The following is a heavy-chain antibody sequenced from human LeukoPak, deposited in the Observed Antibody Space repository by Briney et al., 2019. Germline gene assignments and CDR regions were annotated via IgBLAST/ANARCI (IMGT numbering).Heavy chain of an antibody. CDR1: GFIFSTYA. J-gene: IGHJ4*02. D-gene: IGHD3-3*01. CDR3: ARDQYDTWSRRGNFDS. Sequence: GGSLRLSCVASGFIFSTYAMNWVRQAPGKGLGWVANIKLDGSEKNYVDSVKGRFTISRDNTKNSLYLQMNSLRVEDTAVFYCARDQYDTWSRRGNFDSWGQGALVIVSS. CDR2: IKLDGSEK. V-gene: IGHV3-7*03.